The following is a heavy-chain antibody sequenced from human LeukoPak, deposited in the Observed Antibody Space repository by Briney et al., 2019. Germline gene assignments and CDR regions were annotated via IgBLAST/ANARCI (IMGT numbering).Heavy chain of an antibody. J-gene: IGHJ6*02. CDR2: ISWNSGSI. Sequence: ALRLSCAASGFTFDDYAMHWVRQAPGKGLEWVSGISWNSGSIGYADSVKGRFTISRDNAKNSLYLQMNSLRAEDTALYYCAKDLTGGFAGYYYGMDVWGQGTTVIVSS. V-gene: IGHV3-9*01. CDR1: GFTFDDYA. CDR3: AKDLTGGFAGYYYGMDV. D-gene: IGHD1-26*01.